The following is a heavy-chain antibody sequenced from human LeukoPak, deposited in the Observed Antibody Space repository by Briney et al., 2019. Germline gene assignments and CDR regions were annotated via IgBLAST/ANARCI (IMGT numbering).Heavy chain of an antibody. J-gene: IGHJ4*02. V-gene: IGHV1-18*01. Sequence: VASVMVSCKASGYTFADFGISWVRQAPGQGLEWMGWSSAYNGDTKYAQKFQGRVTMTTDTSTSTAYMELRSLRSDDTAVFYCTRDLGTYTSYSSIFFDYWGQGTLVTVSS. CDR3: TRDLGTYTSYSSIFFDY. CDR2: SSAYNGDT. CDR1: GYTFADFG. D-gene: IGHD3-10*01.